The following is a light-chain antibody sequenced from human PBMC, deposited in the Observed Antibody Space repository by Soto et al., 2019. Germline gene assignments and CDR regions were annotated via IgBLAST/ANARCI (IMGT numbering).Light chain of an antibody. CDR3: HQFGSDSLFS. J-gene: IGKJ3*01. CDR2: GAS. Sequence: EIVMTQSPGTLSLSPGERATLSCRASQSVNSNYLAWYQQKPGQAPRLLIYGASTRATGIPDRFSGSGSGTDFTLTISRLETEDFGVYYCHQFGSDSLFSFGPGTKVDIK. V-gene: IGKV3-20*01. CDR1: QSVNSNY.